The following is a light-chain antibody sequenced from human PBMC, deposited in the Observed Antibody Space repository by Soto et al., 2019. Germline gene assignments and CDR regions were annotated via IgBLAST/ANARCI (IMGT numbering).Light chain of an antibody. J-gene: IGLJ2*01. CDR2: EAS. V-gene: IGLV2-14*01. CDR1: SSDIGGYNF. CDR3: SSYTSGSTYVV. Sequence: QSALTQPASVSGYPGQSITISCTGTSSDIGGYNFVSWYQQHPGKAPKLMIFEASNRPSRVSNRFSGSKSGNTASLTISGLQAEDDADYYCSSYTSGSTYVVFGGGTKLTVL.